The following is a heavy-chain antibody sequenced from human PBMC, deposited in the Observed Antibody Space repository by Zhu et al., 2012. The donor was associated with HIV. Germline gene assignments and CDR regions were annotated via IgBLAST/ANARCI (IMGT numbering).Heavy chain of an antibody. Sequence: QVQLQQWGAGLLKPSETLSLTCAVYDESFNGHYWTWIRQPPGKGLEWIGEINHRGTTNYNPSLTSRVTISVDTSKKQFSLKLNSVTAADTAVYYCARGGSPDFSRPSRYFDRVMNQSPPTSRRYGLDVWGQGTTVTVSS. J-gene: IGHJ6*02. CDR2: INHRGTT. CDR1: DESFNGHY. V-gene: IGHV4-34*01. CDR3: ARGGSPDFSRPSRYFDRVMNQSPPTSRRYGLDV. D-gene: IGHD3-9*01.